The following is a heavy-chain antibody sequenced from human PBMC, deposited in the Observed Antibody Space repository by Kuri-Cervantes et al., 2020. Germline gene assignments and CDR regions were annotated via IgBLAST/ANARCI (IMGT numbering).Heavy chain of an antibody. J-gene: IGHJ4*02. CDR1: GFTFSRYW. CDR2: IKQDESEK. Sequence: GESLKISCAASGFTFSRYWMTWVRQAPGKGLEWVANIKQDESEKNYVDSVKGRFIISRDNAKNSLYLQMNSLRAEDTAVYYCARGGAVVTLWGVYFDYWGQGTLVTVSS. CDR3: ARGGAVVTLWGVYFDY. V-gene: IGHV3-7*01. D-gene: IGHD3-16*01.